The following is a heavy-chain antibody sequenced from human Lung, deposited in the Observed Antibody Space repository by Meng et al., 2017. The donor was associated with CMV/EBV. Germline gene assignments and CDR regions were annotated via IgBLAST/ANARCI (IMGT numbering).Heavy chain of an antibody. V-gene: IGHV3-21*01. CDR2: ISSTSAYI. D-gene: IGHD2-21*02. J-gene: IGHJ4*02. Sequence: GESLKISCAASGFTFSSYRINWVRQAPGKGLEWVASISSTSAYIYYAESVEGRFIISRDNAKSSLYLTMDNLAVEDTAVYYCATGVTLDYWGQGTLVNVAS. CDR1: GFTFSSYR. CDR3: ATGVTLDY.